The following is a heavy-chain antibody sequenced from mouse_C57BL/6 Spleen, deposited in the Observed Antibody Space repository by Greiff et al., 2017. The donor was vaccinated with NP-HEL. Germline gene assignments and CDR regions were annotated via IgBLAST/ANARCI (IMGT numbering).Heavy chain of an antibody. J-gene: IGHJ2*01. D-gene: IGHD1-1*01. Sequence: VQLQQPGAELVRPGSSVKLSCKASGYTFTSYWMHWVKQRPIQGLEWIGNIDPSDSATHYNQKFKDKATLTVDKSSSTAYMQLSSLTSEDSAVYYCARRGITTVGFDYWGQGTTLTVSS. CDR2: IDPSDSAT. V-gene: IGHV1-52*01. CDR3: ARRGITTVGFDY. CDR1: GYTFTSYW.